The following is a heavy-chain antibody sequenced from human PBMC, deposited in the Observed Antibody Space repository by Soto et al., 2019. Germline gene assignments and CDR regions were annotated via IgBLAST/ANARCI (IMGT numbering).Heavy chain of an antibody. V-gene: IGHV4-39*01. J-gene: IGHJ4*02. CDR3: ARLVAAAGTVRLFGYFDY. D-gene: IGHD6-13*01. CDR1: GGSISSSSYY. Sequence: QLQLQESGPGLVKPSETLSLTCTVSGGSISSSSYYWGWIRQPPGKGLEWIGSIYYSGSTYYNPSLKSRVTISVDTSKNQFSLKLSAVTAADTAVYYCARLVAAAGTVRLFGYFDYWGQGTLVTVSS. CDR2: IYYSGST.